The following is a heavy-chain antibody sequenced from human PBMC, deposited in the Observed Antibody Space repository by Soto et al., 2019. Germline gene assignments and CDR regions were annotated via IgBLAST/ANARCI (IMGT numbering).Heavy chain of an antibody. CDR2: IWHDGSNE. V-gene: IGHV3-33*01. CDR1: GFTFSSHG. J-gene: IGHJ4*02. D-gene: IGHD2-8*02. CDR3: ARDCTGGTCLDY. Sequence: QVQLVESGGGVVQPGRSLRLSCAASGFTFSSHGMHWVRQAPGKGLEWVAIIWHDGSNEYYADSLKGRFTISRDNSKNTLYLQMNSLKAEDTAIYYCARDCTGGTCLDYWGQGTLVTVSS.